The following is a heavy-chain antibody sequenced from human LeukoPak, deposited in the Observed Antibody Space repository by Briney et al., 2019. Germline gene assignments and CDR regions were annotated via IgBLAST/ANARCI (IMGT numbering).Heavy chain of an antibody. D-gene: IGHD7-27*01. Sequence: SETLSLTCTVSGGSISSGSYYWSWIRQSPGKGLEWIGYIYYTETSYNPSLKSRVTISADTSKNQFSLKLYSVTAADMAVYYCATRKLGNDYWGQGTLVTVSS. CDR3: ATRKLGNDY. V-gene: IGHV4-61*01. J-gene: IGHJ4*02. CDR2: IYYTET. CDR1: GGSISSGSYY.